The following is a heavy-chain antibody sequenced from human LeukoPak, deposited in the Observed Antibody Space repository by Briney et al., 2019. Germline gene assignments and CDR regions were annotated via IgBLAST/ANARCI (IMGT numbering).Heavy chain of an antibody. CDR3: ARYTYDSSGYSPYYGMDV. CDR1: GGTFSSYA. J-gene: IGHJ6*02. D-gene: IGHD3-22*01. V-gene: IGHV1-69*04. Sequence: ASVKVSCKASGGTFSSYAISWVRQAPGQGLEWMGRIIPILGIANYAQKFQGRVTITADKSTSTAYMELSSLRSEDTAVYYCARYTYDSSGYSPYYGMDVWGQGTMVTVSS. CDR2: IIPILGIA.